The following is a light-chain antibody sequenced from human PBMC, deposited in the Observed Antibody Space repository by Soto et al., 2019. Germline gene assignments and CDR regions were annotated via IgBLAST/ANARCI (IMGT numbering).Light chain of an antibody. Sequence: QCVLTQPPSGSGTPGQRVTISCSGSSSNIGSNTVNWYQQLPGTAPKLLIYSNNQRPSGVPDRFSGSKSGTSASLAISGLQSEDEADYYCAAWDDSLNGPVFGGGTKVTVL. CDR3: AAWDDSLNGPV. J-gene: IGLJ3*02. CDR1: SSNIGSNT. CDR2: SNN. V-gene: IGLV1-44*01.